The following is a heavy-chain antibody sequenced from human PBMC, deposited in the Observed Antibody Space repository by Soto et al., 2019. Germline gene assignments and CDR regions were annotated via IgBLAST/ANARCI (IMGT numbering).Heavy chain of an antibody. Sequence: SETLSLTCTVSGCSISSGDYYWSWIRQPPGKGLEWIGYIYYSGSTYYNPSLKSRVTISVDTSKNQFSLKLSSVTAADTAVYYCARLRPYDAFDIWGQGTMVTVSS. CDR2: IYYSGST. V-gene: IGHV4-30-4*01. J-gene: IGHJ3*02. CDR3: ARLRPYDAFDI. CDR1: GCSISSGDYY.